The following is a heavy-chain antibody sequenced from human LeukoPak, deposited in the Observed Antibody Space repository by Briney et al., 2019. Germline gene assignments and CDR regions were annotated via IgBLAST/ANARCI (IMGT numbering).Heavy chain of an antibody. CDR2: ISYDGSNK. J-gene: IGHJ4*02. V-gene: IGHV3-30-3*01. D-gene: IGHD2-2*02. CDR1: GSTFSSYA. Sequence: PGRSLRLSCAASGSTFSSYAMHWVRQATGKGLEWVAVISYDGSNKYYADSVKGRFTISRDNSKNTLYLQMNSLRAEDTAVYYCARGSPSMVVPAAIWDWGQGTLVTVSS. CDR3: ARGSPSMVVPAAIWD.